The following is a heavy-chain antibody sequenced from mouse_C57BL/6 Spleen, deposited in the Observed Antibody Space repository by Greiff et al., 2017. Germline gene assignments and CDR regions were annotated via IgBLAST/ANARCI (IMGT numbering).Heavy chain of an antibody. Sequence: VQLVESGPGLVQPSQSLSITCTVSGFSLTSYGVHWVRQSPGKGLEWLGVIWSGGSTDYNAAFMSRLSITKDNSKSQVFFKMNSLQADDTAIYYCAKNTVVATYWYFDVWGTGTTVTVSS. V-gene: IGHV2-5*01. CDR2: IWSGGST. D-gene: IGHD1-1*01. CDR3: AKNTVVATYWYFDV. J-gene: IGHJ1*03. CDR1: GFSLTSYG.